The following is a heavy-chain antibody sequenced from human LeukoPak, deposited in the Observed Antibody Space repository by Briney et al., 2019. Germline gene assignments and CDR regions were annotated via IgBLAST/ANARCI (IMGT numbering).Heavy chain of an antibody. D-gene: IGHD3-16*01. CDR2: INHSGST. V-gene: IGHV4-34*01. J-gene: IGHJ4*02. Sequence: PSETLSLTCAVYGGSFRGYYWSWIRQPPGKGLEWIGEINHSGSTNHNPSLKSRVTISVDTSKNQFSLKLSSVTAADTAVYYCARGEGSYDYVWGSHLKYYFDYWGQGTLVTVSS. CDR3: ARGEGSYDYVWGSHLKYYFDY. CDR1: GGSFRGYY.